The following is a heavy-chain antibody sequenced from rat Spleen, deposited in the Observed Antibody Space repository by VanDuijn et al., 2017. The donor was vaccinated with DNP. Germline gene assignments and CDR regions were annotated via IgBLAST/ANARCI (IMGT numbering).Heavy chain of an antibody. J-gene: IGHJ2*01. CDR1: GFIFSDYN. V-gene: IGHV5-7*01. CDR3: VRWNSGHFDY. D-gene: IGHD4-3*01. CDR2: ISYDGDYT. Sequence: EVQLVASGGGLAQPGRSLKLSCAASGFIFSDYNLAWVRQAPKKGLEWVATISYDGDYTYYRDSVKGRFTISRDNAKSTLYLEMDSLRSEDSATYYCVRWNSGHFDYWGQGVMVTVSS.